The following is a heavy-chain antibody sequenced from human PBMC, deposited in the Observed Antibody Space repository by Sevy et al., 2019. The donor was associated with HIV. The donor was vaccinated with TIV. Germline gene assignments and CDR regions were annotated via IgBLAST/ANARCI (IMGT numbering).Heavy chain of an antibody. CDR2: ITDSGST. CDR1: GGSIRRGDYF. V-gene: IGHV4-39*01. D-gene: IGHD3-10*01. J-gene: IGHJ6*03. CDR3: ARLRGGYGNGWFYYYMDV. Sequence: SETLSLTCSVTGGSIRRGDYFWGWIRQSPGKGLEWIGSITDSGSTYYNPSLKLRVTMSVDTSKNQFSLKLSSVTAAVTAVNYGARLRGGYGNGWFYYYMDVWGKGTTVTVSS.